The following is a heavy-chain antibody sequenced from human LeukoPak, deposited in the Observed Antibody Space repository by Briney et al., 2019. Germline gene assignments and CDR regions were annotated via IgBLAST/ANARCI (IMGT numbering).Heavy chain of an antibody. V-gene: IGHV3-23*01. CDR2: ISGSGGST. J-gene: IGHJ4*02. CDR3: ARSEHSSSSFDY. CDR1: GFTFSTCA. D-gene: IGHD6-6*01. Sequence: GGSLRLSCAASGFTFSTCAMGWVRQAPGKGLGWVSAISGSGGSTFYADSVKGRFTISRDNARNSLYLQMNSLRAEDTAIYYCARSEHSSSSFDYWGQGTLVTVSS.